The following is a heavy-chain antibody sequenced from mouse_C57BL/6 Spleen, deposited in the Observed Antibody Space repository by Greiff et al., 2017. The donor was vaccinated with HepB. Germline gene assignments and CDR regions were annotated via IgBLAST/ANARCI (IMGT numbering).Heavy chain of an antibody. V-gene: IGHV1-69*01. CDR3: ARGGPERFAY. CDR1: GYTFTSYW. J-gene: IGHJ3*01. CDR2: IDPSDSYT. Sequence: QVHVKQPGAELVMPGASVKLSCKATGYTFTSYWMHWVKQRPGQGLEWIGEIDPSDSYTNYNQKFKGKSTLTVDKSSSTAYMQLSSLTSEDSAVYYCARGGPERFAYWGQGTLVTVSA.